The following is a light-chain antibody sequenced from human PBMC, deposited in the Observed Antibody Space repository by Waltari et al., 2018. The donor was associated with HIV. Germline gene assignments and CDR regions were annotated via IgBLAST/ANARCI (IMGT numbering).Light chain of an antibody. V-gene: IGLV2-14*03. CDR2: DVN. J-gene: IGLJ2*01. CDR1: SSDVGTYNY. Sequence: QSALTQPASVSGSPGQSITISCTGSSSDVGTYNYVSWYQQHPSKAPRLMIYDVNNRPSGVSDRFSGSKSGNTASLTISGLQAEDEADYYCSSYASSSTLVFGGGTKVTVL. CDR3: SSYASSSTLV.